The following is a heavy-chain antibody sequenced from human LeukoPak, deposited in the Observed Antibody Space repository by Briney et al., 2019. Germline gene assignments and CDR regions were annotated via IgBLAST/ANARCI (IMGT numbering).Heavy chain of an antibody. CDR3: AELGITMIGGV. D-gene: IGHD3-10*02. J-gene: IGHJ6*04. CDR1: GFTVSRNY. Sequence: PGGSLRLSCAASGFTVSRNYMSWVRQAPGKGLEWVSVISGSGNRTYYADSVKGRFTTSRDNAKNSLYLQMNSLRAEDTAVYYCAELGITMIGGVWGKGTTVTISS. V-gene: IGHV3-23*01. CDR2: ISGSGNRT.